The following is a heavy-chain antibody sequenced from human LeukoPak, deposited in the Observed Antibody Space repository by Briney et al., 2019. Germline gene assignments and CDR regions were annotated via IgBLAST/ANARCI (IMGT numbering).Heavy chain of an antibody. V-gene: IGHV3-7*03. J-gene: IGHJ4*02. D-gene: IGHD2-21*01. CDR1: GFPFSSYS. CDR2: IKPDGTTK. Sequence: GGSLRLSCAASGFPFSSYSMTWVRQAPGKGLEWVANIKPDGTTKFYVDSVKGRFTISRDNALNSLYLQMNSLRAEDTAIYYCARSIPYGTTWYGRSDCWGQGPLVTVSS. CDR3: ARSIPYGTTWYGRSDC.